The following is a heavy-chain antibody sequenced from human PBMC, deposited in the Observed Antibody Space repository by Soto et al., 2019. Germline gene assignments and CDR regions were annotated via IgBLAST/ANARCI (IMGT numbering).Heavy chain of an antibody. J-gene: IGHJ6*02. CDR3: ASGIAASGAWHYGMDL. Sequence: QVQLVQSGTEAKRPGASVRVSCKASGYTFTMYSISWVRQAPGQGLEWIGWISTYTGDTHYAQRFQGRVTVTTDTSTTTVYMELRSLREDDTAVYYCASGIAASGAWHYGMDLWGQGTSVTVSS. V-gene: IGHV1-18*01. D-gene: IGHD6-13*01. CDR2: ISTYTGDT. CDR1: GYTFTMYS.